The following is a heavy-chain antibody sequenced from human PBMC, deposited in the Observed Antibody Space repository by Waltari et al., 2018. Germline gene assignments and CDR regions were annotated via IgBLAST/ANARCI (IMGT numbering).Heavy chain of an antibody. D-gene: IGHD2-21*01. V-gene: IGHV3-7*01. CDR2: IKHDGSER. J-gene: IGHJ4*02. Sequence: EVQLVESGGHLVHPGGSLRLSCAASGFTFSSYWMSWVRQAPGKGLEWVAIIKHDGSERYYVDSVKGRFTISRDNAMNSLYLQMNSLRAEDTAVYYCARVAYCGGDCLAHFDFWGQGSRVTVSS. CDR3: ARVAYCGGDCLAHFDF. CDR1: GFTFSSYW.